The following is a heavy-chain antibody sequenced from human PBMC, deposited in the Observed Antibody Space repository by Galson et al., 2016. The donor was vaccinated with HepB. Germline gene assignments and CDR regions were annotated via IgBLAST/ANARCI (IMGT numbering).Heavy chain of an antibody. CDR1: GGSIGTYY. D-gene: IGHD3-16*01. J-gene: IGHJ3*01. Sequence: SETLSLTCSISGGSIGTYYWSWIRQPPGEGLERIGYIYFSVTTNYNPSLKSRVTISGDTSKKQFSLKLRSVTAADTALYYCARFGGSRNAFDVWGQGTMVTVSS. CDR3: ARFGGSRNAFDV. CDR2: IYFSVTT. V-gene: IGHV4-59*01.